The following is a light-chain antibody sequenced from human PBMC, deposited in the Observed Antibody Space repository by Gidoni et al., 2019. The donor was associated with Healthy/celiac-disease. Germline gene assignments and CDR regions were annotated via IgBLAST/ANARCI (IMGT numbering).Light chain of an antibody. J-gene: IGLJ3*02. V-gene: IGLV2-14*01. Sequence: QSALTQPGSVSGSPGHSIIICCTGTSSDVGGYNYVSWYQQIPVKAPKLMIYDVSNRLSGVSNRFSGSKSCNTASLTISRLQAEYEAGYYCSSYTSSSTLVVFGGGTTLTVL. CDR3: SSYTSSSTLVV. CDR2: DVS. CDR1: SSDVGGYNY.